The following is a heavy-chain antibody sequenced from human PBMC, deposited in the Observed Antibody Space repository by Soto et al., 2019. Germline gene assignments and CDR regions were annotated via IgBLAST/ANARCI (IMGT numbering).Heavy chain of an antibody. D-gene: IGHD3-22*01. CDR2: ISSSSTI. CDR1: GFTFSSYS. CDR3: ARDDYYDSSGYIEYFQH. J-gene: IGHJ1*01. V-gene: IGHV3-48*02. Sequence: GGSLRLSCAASGFTFSSYSMNWVRQAPGKGLEWVSYISSSSTIYYADSVKGRFTISRDNAKNSLYLQMNSLRDEDTAVYYCARDDYYDSSGYIEYFQHWGQGTLVTVSS.